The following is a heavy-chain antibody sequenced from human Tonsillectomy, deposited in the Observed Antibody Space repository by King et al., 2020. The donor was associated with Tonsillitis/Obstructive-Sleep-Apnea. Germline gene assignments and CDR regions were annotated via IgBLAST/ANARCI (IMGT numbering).Heavy chain of an antibody. D-gene: IGHD5-18*01. CDR1: GGSISSYY. CDR2: IYYSGST. J-gene: IGHJ4*02. CDR3: ARHPVYSFEHNPFDY. Sequence: VQLQESGPGLVKPSETLSLTCTVSGGSISSYYWSWIRQPPGKGLEWIGYIYYSGSTNYNPSLKSRVTISVDTSKNQFSLKLSSVTAADTAVYYCARHPVYSFEHNPFDYWGQGTLVTVSS. V-gene: IGHV4-59*08.